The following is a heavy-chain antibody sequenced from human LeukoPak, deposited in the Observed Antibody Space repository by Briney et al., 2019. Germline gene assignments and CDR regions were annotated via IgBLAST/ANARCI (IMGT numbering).Heavy chain of an antibody. CDR1: GFTFITHG. V-gene: IGHV3-30*18. J-gene: IGHJ4*02. Sequence: HPGRSLRLSCAASGFTFITHGMHWVRQAPGKGLECVAIIAFDGSNQYYADSVKGRFTISRDNSKNTLYLQMNSLRAEDTAVYYCAKDLSRGWSLDYWGQGTLVTVSS. D-gene: IGHD2-15*01. CDR2: IAFDGSNQ. CDR3: AKDLSRGWSLDY.